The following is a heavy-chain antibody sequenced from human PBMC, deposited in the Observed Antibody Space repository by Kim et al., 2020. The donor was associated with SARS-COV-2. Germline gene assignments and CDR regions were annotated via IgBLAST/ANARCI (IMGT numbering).Heavy chain of an antibody. D-gene: IGHD2-21*02. CDR3: AREVGEVVTPVYYYYYMDV. CDR2: ISYDGSNK. Sequence: GGSLRLSCAASGFTFSSYAMHWVRQAPGKGLEWVAVISYDGSNKYYADSVKGRFTISRDNSKNTLYLQMNSLRAEDTAVYYCAREVGEVVTPVYYYYYMDVWGKGTTVTVSS. V-gene: IGHV3-30-3*01. CDR1: GFTFSSYA. J-gene: IGHJ6*03.